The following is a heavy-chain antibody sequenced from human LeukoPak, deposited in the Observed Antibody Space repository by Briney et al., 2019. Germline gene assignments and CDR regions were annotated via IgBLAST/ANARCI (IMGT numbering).Heavy chain of an antibody. Sequence: SETLSLTCTVSGGSISSYYWSWIRQPAGKGLEWIGRIYTSGSTNYNPSLKSRVTMSVDTSENQFSLKLSSVTAADTAVHYCARVGTTADPRILVVPAAKRSYYYYMDVWGKGATVTVSS. CDR2: IYTSGST. J-gene: IGHJ6*03. D-gene: IGHD2-2*01. CDR3: ARVGTTADPRILVVPAAKRSYYYYMDV. V-gene: IGHV4-4*07. CDR1: GGSISSYY.